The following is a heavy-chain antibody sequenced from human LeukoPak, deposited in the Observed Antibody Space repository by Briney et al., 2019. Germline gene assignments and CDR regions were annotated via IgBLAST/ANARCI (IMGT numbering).Heavy chain of an antibody. J-gene: IGHJ5*02. V-gene: IGHV1-8*01. Sequence: ATVKVSCKASGYTFSNYDINWVRQAPGQGLEWMGWMSPGSDDTVYAQQFQGRVSMTDNTSISTAYMELSSLRTEDTAVYYCARGRGLRTVAGIWFDPWGQGTLVTVSS. CDR1: GYTFSNYD. CDR3: ARGRGLRTVAGIWFDP. CDR2: MSPGSDDT. D-gene: IGHD6-13*01.